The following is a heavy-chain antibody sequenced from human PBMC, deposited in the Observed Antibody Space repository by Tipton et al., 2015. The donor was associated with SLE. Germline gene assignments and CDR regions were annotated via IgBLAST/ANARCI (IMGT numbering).Heavy chain of an antibody. CDR1: GGSFSGFY. D-gene: IGHD1-26*01. J-gene: IGHJ6*02. CDR2: IYYSGST. V-gene: IGHV4-59*01. CDR3: ARTWEDEEDYCGMDV. Sequence: TLSLTCAVYGGSFSGFYWSWIRQPPGKGLEWIGYIYYSGSTNYNPSLKSRITISVDTSKKQFSLRLSSVTPADTAIYYCARTWEDEEDYCGMDVWGQGTTVTVSS.